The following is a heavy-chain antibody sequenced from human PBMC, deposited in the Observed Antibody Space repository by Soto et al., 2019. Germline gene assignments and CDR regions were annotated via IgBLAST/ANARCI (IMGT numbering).Heavy chain of an antibody. V-gene: IGHV3-30-3*01. CDR1: GFTFSSYA. D-gene: IGHD1-1*01. CDR3: ARGTTTYYYYYGMDV. CDR2: ISYDGSNK. Sequence: QVQLVESGGGVVQPGRSLRLSCAASGFTFSSYAIHWVRQAPGKGLEWVAVISYDGSNKYYADSVKGRFTTSRDNSKNTLYLQMNSLRAEDTAVDYCARGTTTYYYYYGMDVWGQGTTVTVSS. J-gene: IGHJ6*02.